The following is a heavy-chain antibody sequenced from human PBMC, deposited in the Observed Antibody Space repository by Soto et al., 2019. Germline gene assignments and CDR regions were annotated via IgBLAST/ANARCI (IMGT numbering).Heavy chain of an antibody. D-gene: IGHD6-19*01. J-gene: IGHJ4*02. Sequence: NPSETLSLTCTVSGGSVSSGSYYWSWIRQPPGKGLEWIGYIYYSGSTNYNPSLKSRVTISVDTSKNQFSLKLSSVTAADTAVYYCARTIIAVAGKYFDYWGQGTLVTVSS. V-gene: IGHV4-61*01. CDR1: GGSVSSGSYY. CDR3: ARTIIAVAGKYFDY. CDR2: IYYSGST.